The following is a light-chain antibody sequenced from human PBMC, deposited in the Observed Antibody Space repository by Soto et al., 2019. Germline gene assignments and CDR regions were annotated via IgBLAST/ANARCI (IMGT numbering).Light chain of an antibody. CDR3: GTWDSSLSAWV. Sequence: QSVLTQPPSVSAAPGQKVIISCSGTTSNIGNHYVSWYQQFPGTAPQLLIYDNNKRPSGIPDRFSGSKSGTSATLGITGLQTGDEADYYCGTWDSSLSAWVFGGGTKVTVL. CDR2: DNN. J-gene: IGLJ3*02. CDR1: TSNIGNHY. V-gene: IGLV1-51*01.